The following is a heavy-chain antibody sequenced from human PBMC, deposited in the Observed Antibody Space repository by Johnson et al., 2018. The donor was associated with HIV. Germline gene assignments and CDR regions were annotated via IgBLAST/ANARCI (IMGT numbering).Heavy chain of an antibody. CDR1: GFTFSSYA. J-gene: IGHJ3*02. D-gene: IGHD2-2*01. CDR2: ISYDGSNK. CDR3: AKGLVAAALRWGGAFDI. Sequence: VQLVESGGGVVQPGRSLRLSCAASGFTFSSYAMHWVRQAPGQGLDWVAVISYDGSNKYYADSVKGRFTISRANSKNTLYLQMNSLRAEDTAVYYCAKGLVAAALRWGGAFDIWGQGTMVTVSS. V-gene: IGHV3-30*04.